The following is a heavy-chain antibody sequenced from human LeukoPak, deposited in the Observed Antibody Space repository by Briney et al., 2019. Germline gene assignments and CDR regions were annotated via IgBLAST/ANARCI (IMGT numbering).Heavy chain of an antibody. V-gene: IGHV3-23*01. CDR1: GFTFSSYW. D-gene: IGHD4-17*01. J-gene: IGHJ4*02. CDR3: ANEIRPNDY. Sequence: PGGSLRLYCAASGFTFSSYWMHWVRQAPGKGLEWVSAISISGSKTYYADSVKGRFTISRDNSKNTLYLQMNSLRAEDTAVYYCANEIRPNDYWGQGTQVTVSS. CDR2: ISISGSKT.